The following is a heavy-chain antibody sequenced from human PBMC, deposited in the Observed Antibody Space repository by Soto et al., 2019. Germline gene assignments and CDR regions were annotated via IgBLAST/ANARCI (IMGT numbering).Heavy chain of an antibody. J-gene: IGHJ6*02. V-gene: IGHV3-30-3*01. D-gene: IGHD3-16*01. CDR1: GFTFANFA. CDR2: TSYEGSNE. Sequence: WGSLRLSCTASGFTFANFAIRCVRHSPLKWPEWVAVTSYEGSNEYYIQSVKGRFTISRDNSKNTLYLQMDSLSTEDTAIYYCARDHRLGGDYYYYGMDVWGQGTTVTVSS. CDR3: ARDHRLGGDYYYYGMDV.